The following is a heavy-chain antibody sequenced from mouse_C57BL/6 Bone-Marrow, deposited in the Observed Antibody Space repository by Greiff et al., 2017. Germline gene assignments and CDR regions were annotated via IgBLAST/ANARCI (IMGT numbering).Heavy chain of an antibody. J-gene: IGHJ3*01. CDR2: IYPGSGST. D-gene: IGHD3-2*02. CDR3: ARSPPAAQATAWFAY. CDR1: GYTFTSYW. Sequence: QVQLQQSGAELVKPGASVKMSCKASGYTFTSYWITWVKQRPGQGLEWIGDIYPGSGSTNYNEKFKSKATLTVDTSSSTAYMQLSSLASEDSAVYYWARSPPAAQATAWFAYWGQGTLVTVSA. V-gene: IGHV1-55*01.